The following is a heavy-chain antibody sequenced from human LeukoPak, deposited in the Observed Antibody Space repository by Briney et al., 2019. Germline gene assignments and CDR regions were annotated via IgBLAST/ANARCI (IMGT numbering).Heavy chain of an antibody. J-gene: IGHJ6*02. Sequence: ASVKVSCKVSGYTLTELSMHWVRQAPGKGLAWMGGFDPEDGETIYAQKFQGRVTMTVDTSTDTAYMELGSLRSEDTAVYYCATSAPTIFGVVIKLGVDYYYGMDVWGQGTTVTVSS. CDR2: FDPEDGET. V-gene: IGHV1-24*01. CDR1: GYTLTELS. D-gene: IGHD3-3*01. CDR3: ATSAPTIFGVVIKLGVDYYYGMDV.